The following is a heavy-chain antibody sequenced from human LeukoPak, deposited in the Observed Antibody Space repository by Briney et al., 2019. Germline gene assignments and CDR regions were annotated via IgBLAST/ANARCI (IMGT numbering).Heavy chain of an antibody. CDR2: IKQDGSEK. CDR3: ARSQRGYSFGFSSFDY. V-gene: IGHV3-7*01. CDR1: GFTFSSYW. D-gene: IGHD5-18*01. Sequence: GGSLRLSCAASGFTFSSYWMTWVRHLPGKGLEWVAKIKQDGSEKYYVDSVKGRFTISRDNTRDSLYLQMNSLRAEDTAVYFCARSQRGYSFGFSSFDYWGQGTPVTVSS. J-gene: IGHJ4*02.